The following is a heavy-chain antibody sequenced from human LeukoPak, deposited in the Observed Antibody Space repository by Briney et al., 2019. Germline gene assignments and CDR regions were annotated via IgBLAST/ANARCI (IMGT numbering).Heavy chain of an antibody. Sequence: PGGSLRLSCAASGFTFSSNWMNWVRQAPGKGLEWVANIKQDGSEKYYVDSVKGRFTISRDNAKNSLYLQMNSLRAEDTAFYYCAKDKYSTGLDSWGQGTLVTVSS. D-gene: IGHD6-19*01. CDR3: AKDKYSTGLDS. CDR2: IKQDGSEK. CDR1: GFTFSSNW. J-gene: IGHJ4*02. V-gene: IGHV3-7*03.